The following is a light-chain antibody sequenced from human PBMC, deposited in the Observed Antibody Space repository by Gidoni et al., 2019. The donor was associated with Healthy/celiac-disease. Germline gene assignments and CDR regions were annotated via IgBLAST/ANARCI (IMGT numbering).Light chain of an antibody. CDR1: QDISNY. CDR3: QQYDNLPVT. CDR2: DAT. Sequence: DIQMTPFPSSLSASVGDRVTITCQASQDISNYLNWYQQKPGKAPKLLIYDATNLETGVPSRFSGSGSGTDFTFTISSMKPEDIATYYCQQYDNLPVTFGPXTKVDIK. J-gene: IGKJ3*01. V-gene: IGKV1-33*01.